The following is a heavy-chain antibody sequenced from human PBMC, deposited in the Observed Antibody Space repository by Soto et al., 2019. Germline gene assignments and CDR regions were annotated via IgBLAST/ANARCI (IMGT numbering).Heavy chain of an antibody. CDR1: GGSFSGYY. CDR3: ARSSIAARTVDY. D-gene: IGHD6-6*01. Sequence: PSETLSLTCAVYGGSFSGYYWSWIRQPPGKGLEWIGEINHSGSTNYNPSLKSRVTISVDTSKNQFSLKLSSVTAADTAVYYCARSSIAARTVDYWGQGTLVTVYS. J-gene: IGHJ4*02. CDR2: INHSGST. V-gene: IGHV4-34*01.